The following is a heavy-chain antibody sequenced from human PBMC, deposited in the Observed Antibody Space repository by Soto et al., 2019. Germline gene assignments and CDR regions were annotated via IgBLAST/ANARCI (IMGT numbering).Heavy chain of an antibody. J-gene: IGHJ4*02. CDR3: ARTWTRAYDRRPPPLGY. D-gene: IGHD2-21*01. V-gene: IGHV1-18*01. Sequence: GASVKVSCKASGYTFTSYGISWVRQAPGQGLEWMGWISAYNGNTNYAQKLQGRVTMTTDTSTSTAYMELRSLRSDDTAVYYCARTWTRAYDRRPPPLGYWGQGTLVTVSS. CDR1: GYTFTSYG. CDR2: ISAYNGNT.